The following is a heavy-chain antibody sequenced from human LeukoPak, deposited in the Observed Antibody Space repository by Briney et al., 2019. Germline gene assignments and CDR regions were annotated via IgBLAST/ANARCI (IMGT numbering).Heavy chain of an antibody. CDR1: GFTFSSYA. CDR2: ISYDGSNK. V-gene: IGHV3-30*01. CDR3: ARADCSSTSCYTVDC. D-gene: IGHD2-2*02. Sequence: GGSLRLPCAASGFTFSSYAMHWVRQAPGKGLEWVAVISYDGSNKYYADSVKGRFTISRDNSKNTLYLQMNSLRAEDTAVYYCARADCSSTSCYTVDCWGQGTLVTVSS. J-gene: IGHJ4*02.